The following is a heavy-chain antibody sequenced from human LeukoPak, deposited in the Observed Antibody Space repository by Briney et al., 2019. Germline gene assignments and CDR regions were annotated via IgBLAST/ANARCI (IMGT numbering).Heavy chain of an antibody. D-gene: IGHD6-6*01. CDR3: ARHQGSIAARRYYYYYMDV. J-gene: IGHJ6*03. CDR2: IYPGDSDT. CDR1: GYSFTSYW. V-gene: IGHV5-51*01. Sequence: GESLQISCKGSGYSFTSYWIGWVRQMPGKGLEWMWIIYPGDSDTRYSPSFQGQVTISADKSIGTAYLQWSSLKASDTAMYYCARHQGSIAARRYYYYYMDVWGKGTTVTVSS.